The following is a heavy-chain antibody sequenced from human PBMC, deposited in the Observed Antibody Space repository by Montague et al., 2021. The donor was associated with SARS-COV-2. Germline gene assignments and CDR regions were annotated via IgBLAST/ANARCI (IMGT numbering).Heavy chain of an antibody. CDR2: FDPENGET. D-gene: IGHD6-25*01. V-gene: IGHV1-24*01. CDR3: ATGRSGYFDL. CDR1: VYTLTELS. J-gene: IGHJ2*01. Sequence: SVKVSCKVSVYTLTELSIHLVRQAPLQGLEWMGGFDPENGETIYSQKLQVRVTMTEDTSTDTAYMELSSLRSEDTAVYYCATGRSGYFDLWGRGNLVTVSS.